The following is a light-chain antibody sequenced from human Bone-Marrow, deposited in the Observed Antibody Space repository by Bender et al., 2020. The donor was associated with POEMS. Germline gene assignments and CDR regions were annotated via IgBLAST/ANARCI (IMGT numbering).Light chain of an antibody. J-gene: IGLJ3*02. Sequence: SSELTQPPSVSVSPGQTARITCSADTLPKQYVYWYRQKPGQAPELVIYKDTERPSGIPERFSGSSSGTTVTLTISGVQAEDEADYYCQVWHSDSDHWVFGGGTKLTVL. CDR1: TLPKQY. V-gene: IGLV3-25*03. CDR3: QVWHSDSDHWV. CDR2: KDT.